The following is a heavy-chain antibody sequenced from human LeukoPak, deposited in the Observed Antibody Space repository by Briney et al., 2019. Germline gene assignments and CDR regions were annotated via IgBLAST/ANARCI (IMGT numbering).Heavy chain of an antibody. CDR3: ARAGYVYDSSGYYYTAFDY. J-gene: IGHJ4*02. CDR2: IYHTGNT. D-gene: IGHD3-22*01. Sequence: SETLSLTCAVSGGSISSGDYSWNWIRQPPGKGLEWIGYIYHTGNTFYNPSLKSRVTISVDTSKNQFSLKLSSVTAADTAVYYCARAGYVYDSSGYYYTAFDYWGQGTLVTVSS. V-gene: IGHV4-30-2*01. CDR1: GGSISSGDYS.